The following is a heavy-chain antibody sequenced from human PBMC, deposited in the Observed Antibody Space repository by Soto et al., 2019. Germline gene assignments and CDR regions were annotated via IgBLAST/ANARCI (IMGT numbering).Heavy chain of an antibody. J-gene: IGHJ4*02. CDR3: ARDFSGGYCSSTSCPPNY. D-gene: IGHD2-2*01. CDR2: ISAYNGNT. V-gene: IGHV1-18*01. CDR1: GYTFTSYG. Sequence: ASVKVSCKASGYTFTSYGISWVRQAPGQGLEWMGWISAYNGNTNYAQKLQGRVTMTTDTSTSTAYMELRSLRSDDTAVYYCARDFSGGYCSSTSCPPNYWGQGTLVTVSS.